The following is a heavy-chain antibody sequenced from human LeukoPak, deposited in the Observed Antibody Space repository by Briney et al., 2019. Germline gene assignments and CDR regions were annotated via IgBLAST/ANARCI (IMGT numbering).Heavy chain of an antibody. CDR3: AGEPRQLAY. CDR2: INEVGSDT. D-gene: IGHD6-6*01. J-gene: IGHJ4*02. Sequence: GGSLRLSCAVSGWSFSTYWMSWVRHVPGKGLEWVSSINEVGSDTRYADSVRGRFTISRDNAKNSLYLQMNSLRVEDTDTYYCAGEPRQLAYWGQGTLVTVSS. CDR1: GWSFSTYW. V-gene: IGHV3-7*03.